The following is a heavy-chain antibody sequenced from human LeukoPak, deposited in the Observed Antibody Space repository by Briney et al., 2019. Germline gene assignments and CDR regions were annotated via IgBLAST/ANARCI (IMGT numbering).Heavy chain of an antibody. J-gene: IGHJ3*02. CDR1: GFSFSTYG. D-gene: IGHD4-17*01. CDR2: IRYDRSNI. Sequence: PGGSLRLSCAASGFSFSTYGMHWVRQAPGKGLEWVAFIRYDRSNIYYLDSVKGRFTISRDNSKNTLYLQMNSLRAEDTAMYYCAKSHGAGGPTDTIDIWGQGTVVTVSS. CDR3: AKSHGAGGPTDTIDI. V-gene: IGHV3-30*02.